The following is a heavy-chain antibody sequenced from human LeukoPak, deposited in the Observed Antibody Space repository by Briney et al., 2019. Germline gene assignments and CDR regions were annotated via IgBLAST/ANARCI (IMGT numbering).Heavy chain of an antibody. CDR2: INHSGST. J-gene: IGHJ5*02. D-gene: IGHD6-13*01. V-gene: IGHV4-34*01. CDR3: ARNSRVFERGGLDP. CDR1: GGSFSGYY. Sequence: PSETLSLTCAVYGGSFSGYYWSWIRQPPGKGLEWIGEINHSGSTNYNPSLKSRVTIPVDTSKNQFSLKLSSVTAADTAVYYCARNSRVFERGGLDPWGQGTLVTVSS.